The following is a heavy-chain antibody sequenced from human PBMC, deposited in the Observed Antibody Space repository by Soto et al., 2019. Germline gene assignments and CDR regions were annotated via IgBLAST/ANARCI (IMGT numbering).Heavy chain of an antibody. Sequence: QVQLVESGGGVVQPGRSLRLSCAASGFTFSSYGMHWVRQTPGKGLEWVAVISYDGSNKYYADSVKGRFTISRDNSKNTLYLQMNSLRAEDTAVYYCAKAPPTLYDTSFDYWGQGTLVTVSS. J-gene: IGHJ4*02. CDR1: GFTFSSYG. CDR2: ISYDGSNK. V-gene: IGHV3-30*18. D-gene: IGHD3-22*01. CDR3: AKAPPTLYDTSFDY.